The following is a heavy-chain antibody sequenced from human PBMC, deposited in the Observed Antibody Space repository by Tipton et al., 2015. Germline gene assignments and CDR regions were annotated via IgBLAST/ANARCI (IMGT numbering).Heavy chain of an antibody. J-gene: IGHJ6*02. CDR3: ARDLEHGMDV. Sequence: TLSLTCTVSSDSVSKYFWSWIRQPPGKELEWIGYIQYSGSTYYNPSLKSRVTISVDTSKNQFSLKLSSVTAADTAVYYCARDLEHGMDVWGQGTTVTVSS. CDR1: SDSVSKYF. D-gene: IGHD5-24*01. V-gene: IGHV4-59*02. CDR2: IQYSGST.